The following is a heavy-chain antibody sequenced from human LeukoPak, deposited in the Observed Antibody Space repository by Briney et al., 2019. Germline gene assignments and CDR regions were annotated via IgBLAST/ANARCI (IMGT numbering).Heavy chain of an antibody. CDR3: AKDGPDFWSGYYPFDY. CDR1: GFTFSSYA. CDR2: ISGSGGST. D-gene: IGHD3-3*01. J-gene: IGHJ4*02. V-gene: IGHV3-23*01. Sequence: GGSLRLSCAASGFTFSSYAMSWVRQAPGKGLEWVSAISGSGGSTYYADSVKGRFTISRDNSKNTLYLQMNSLRAEDTAVYYCAKDGPDFWSGYYPFDYWGQGTLVTVSS.